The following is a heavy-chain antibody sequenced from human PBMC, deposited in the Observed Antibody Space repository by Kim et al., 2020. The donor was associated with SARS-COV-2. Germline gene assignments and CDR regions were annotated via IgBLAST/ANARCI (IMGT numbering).Heavy chain of an antibody. Sequence: GGSLRLSCAASGFTFSSYAMSWVRQAPGKGLEWVSAISGSGGSTYYADSVKGRFTISRDNSKNTLYLQMNSLRAEDTAVYYCAKGPNYDFWSGAPFDYWGQGTLVTVSS. CDR2: ISGSGGST. J-gene: IGHJ4*02. D-gene: IGHD3-3*01. CDR3: AKGPNYDFWSGAPFDY. CDR1: GFTFSSYA. V-gene: IGHV3-23*01.